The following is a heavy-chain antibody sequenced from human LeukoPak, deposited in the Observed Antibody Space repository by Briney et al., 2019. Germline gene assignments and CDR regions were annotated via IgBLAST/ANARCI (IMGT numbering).Heavy chain of an antibody. J-gene: IGHJ4*02. D-gene: IGHD6-19*01. CDR3: ARLAVAGTYYFDY. CDR1: GYTFTSYD. CDR2: MNPNSGNT. V-gene: IGHV1-8*01. Sequence: ASVKVSCKASGYTFTSYDINWVRQATGQGLEWMGWMNPNSGNTGYAQKLQGRVTMTTDTSTSTAYMELRSLRSDDTAVYYCARLAVAGTYYFDYWGQGTLVTVSS.